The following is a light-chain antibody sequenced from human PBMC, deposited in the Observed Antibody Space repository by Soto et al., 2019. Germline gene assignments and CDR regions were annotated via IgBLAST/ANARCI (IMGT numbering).Light chain of an antibody. J-gene: IGKJ5*01. CDR3: QQYNNWPIT. V-gene: IGKV3-15*01. CDR1: QSFSSN. Sequence: EIVMTQSPATLSVSPGERATLSCRASQSFSSNLAWYQQKPGRAPRLLIHGASTRATGIPARFSGSGSGTEFTLTISSLQSEDFAVYYCQQYNNWPITFGQGTRLEIK. CDR2: GAS.